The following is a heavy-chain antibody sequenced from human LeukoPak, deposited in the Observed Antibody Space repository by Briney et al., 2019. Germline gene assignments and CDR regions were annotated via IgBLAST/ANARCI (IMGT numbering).Heavy chain of an antibody. CDR1: GFTFSNAW. D-gene: IGHD2-15*01. V-gene: IGHV3-23*01. CDR2: ISGSGGST. J-gene: IGHJ4*02. CDR3: AKGGGHFDY. Sequence: GGSLRLSCAASGFTFSNAWMSWVRQAPGKGLEWVSAISGSGGSTYYADSVKGRFTISRDNSKNTLYLQMNSLRAEDTAVYYCAKGGGHFDYWGQGTLVTVSS.